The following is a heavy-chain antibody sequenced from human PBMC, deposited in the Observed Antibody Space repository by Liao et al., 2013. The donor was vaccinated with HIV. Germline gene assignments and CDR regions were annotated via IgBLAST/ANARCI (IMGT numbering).Heavy chain of an antibody. Sequence: QVHLQQWGAGLLKPSETLSLTCAVYGDSLSGYHWSWIRQPAGKGLQWIGRISTSGKTNYNPSLKTRVTISLDTSKNQFSLNLASVTATDTAVYYCAKVRFLQWFEDSWGQGTLVTVSS. CDR3: AKVRFLQWFEDS. CDR2: ISTSGKT. CDR1: GDSLSGYH. D-gene: IGHD3-3*01. J-gene: IGHJ4*02. V-gene: IGHV4-59*10.